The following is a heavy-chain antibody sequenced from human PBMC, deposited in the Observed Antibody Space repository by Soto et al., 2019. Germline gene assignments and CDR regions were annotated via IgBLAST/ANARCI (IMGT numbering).Heavy chain of an antibody. V-gene: IGHV4-59*08. CDR3: ARRSIAVAGVPYYFDY. J-gene: IGHJ4*02. CDR1: GGSMSSYY. D-gene: IGHD6-19*01. CDR2: IYYSGST. Sequence: SETLCLTCIVSGGSMSSYYWSWIRQPPGKGLEWIGYIYYSGSTNYNPSLKSRVTISVDTSKNQFSLKLSSVTAADTAVYYCARRSIAVAGVPYYFDYWGQGTLVTVSS.